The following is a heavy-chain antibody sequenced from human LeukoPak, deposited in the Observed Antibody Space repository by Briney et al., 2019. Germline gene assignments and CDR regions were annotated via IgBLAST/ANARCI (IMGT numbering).Heavy chain of an antibody. CDR1: GGSISSGSYF. D-gene: IGHD2-2*01. CDR3: ARDRVGGDDWFDP. J-gene: IGHJ5*02. V-gene: IGHV4-61*02. Sequence: PSETLSLTCTVSGGSISSGSYFWSWIRQPAGKGLEWIGRIYTSGSTNYNPSLKSRVTISVDTSKNQFSLKLSSVTAADTAVYYCARDRVGGDDWFDPWGQGTLVTVSS. CDR2: IYTSGST.